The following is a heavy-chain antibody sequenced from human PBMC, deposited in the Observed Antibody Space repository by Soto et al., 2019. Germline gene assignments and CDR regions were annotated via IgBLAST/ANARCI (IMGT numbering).Heavy chain of an antibody. CDR3: ARGRVRRYTIT. J-gene: IGHJ4*03. D-gene: IGHD1-1*01. V-gene: IGHV4-30-4*01. CDR2: IYYSGFT. Sequence: SETLSLTCTVSGGSMSSGDYYWSWIRQPPGKGLEWIGYIYYSGFTYYNPSLKSRLTISVDTSRNHFSLRVTSVTAADTAVYYSARGRVRRYTITWRQGILVTVS. CDR1: GGSMSSGDYY.